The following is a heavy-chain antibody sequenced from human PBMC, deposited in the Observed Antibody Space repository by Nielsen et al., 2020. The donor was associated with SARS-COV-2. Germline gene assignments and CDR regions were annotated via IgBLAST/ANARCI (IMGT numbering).Heavy chain of an antibody. D-gene: IGHD6-19*01. J-gene: IGHJ4*02. Sequence: ASVKVSCKASGYRFTAYSMHWVRQAPGQGPEWMGRIDPHSGGTTYAQKFQGRVTMTRDTSISTAYMELSGLKSDDTAVFYCAGSGSGWYNFDSWGQGTLVTVSS. CDR1: GYRFTAYS. V-gene: IGHV1-2*06. CDR3: AGSGSGWYNFDS. CDR2: IDPHSGGT.